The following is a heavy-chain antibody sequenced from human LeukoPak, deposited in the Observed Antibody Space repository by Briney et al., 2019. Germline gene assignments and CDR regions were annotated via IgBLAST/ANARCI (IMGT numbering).Heavy chain of an antibody. CDR3: AKDHGYSSGCSDY. Sequence: GGSLRLSCAASGFTFSSYGMHWVRQAPGKGLEWVAFIRYGGSNKYYADSVKGRFTISIDNSKNTLYLQMNSLRAEDTAVYYCAKDHGYSSGCSDYWGQGTLVTVSS. V-gene: IGHV3-30*02. CDR1: GFTFSSYG. D-gene: IGHD6-19*01. J-gene: IGHJ4*02. CDR2: IRYGGSNK.